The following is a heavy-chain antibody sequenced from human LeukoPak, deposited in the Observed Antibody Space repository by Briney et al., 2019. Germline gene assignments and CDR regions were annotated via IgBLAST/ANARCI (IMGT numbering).Heavy chain of an antibody. J-gene: IGHJ6*02. D-gene: IGHD2-15*01. CDR2: IIPTLGIA. CDR3: ALMGRDIVVVVAEEGMDV. CDR1: GYTFTSYG. Sequence: GASVKVSCKASGYTFTSYGISWVRQAPGQGLEWMGRIIPTLGIANYAQKFQGRVTITADKSTSTAYMELSSLRSEDTAVYYCALMGRDIVVVVAEEGMDVWGQGTTVTVSS. V-gene: IGHV1-69*04.